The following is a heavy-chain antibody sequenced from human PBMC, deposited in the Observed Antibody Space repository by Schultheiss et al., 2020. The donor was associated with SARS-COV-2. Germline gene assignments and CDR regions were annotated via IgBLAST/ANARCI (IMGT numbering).Heavy chain of an antibody. CDR2: IYYSGST. D-gene: IGHD3-3*01. CDR3: ARGLVWSGYYNYYYGMDV. V-gene: IGHV4-30-2*01. J-gene: IGHJ6*02. Sequence: SETLSLTCAVSGGSISSGAYSWSWIRQPPGKGPEWIGYIYYSGSTYYNPSLKSRVTISVDTSKNQFSLKLSSVTAADTAVYYCARGLVWSGYYNYYYGMDVWGQGTTVTVSS. CDR1: GGSISSGAYS.